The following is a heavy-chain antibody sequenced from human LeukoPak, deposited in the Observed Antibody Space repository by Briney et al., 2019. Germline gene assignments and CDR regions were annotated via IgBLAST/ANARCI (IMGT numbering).Heavy chain of an antibody. V-gene: IGHV3-23*01. D-gene: IGHD3-16*01. Sequence: PGRSLRLSCAASGFTFSNYATNWVRQAPGKGLEWVSSISAGGESTFYADSVKGRFTMSRDNSMNTMHLEMNSLRADDTAIYFCAKGHGGNYFPVDSWGQGTLVTVSS. CDR2: ISAGGEST. CDR1: GFTFSNYA. CDR3: AKGHGGNYFPVDS. J-gene: IGHJ4*02.